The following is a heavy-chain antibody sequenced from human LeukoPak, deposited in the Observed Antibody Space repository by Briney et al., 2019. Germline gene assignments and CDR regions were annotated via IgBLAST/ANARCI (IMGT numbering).Heavy chain of an antibody. Sequence: ASVKVSCKASGGTFSSYAISWVRQAPGQGLEWMGGIIPIFGTANYAQKFQGRVTITTDESTSTAYMELSSLRSEDTAVYYCARVTGPAAESFSYIDVWAKGPRSPSP. CDR3: ARVTGPAAESFSYIDV. J-gene: IGHJ6*03. D-gene: IGHD2-2*01. CDR1: GGTFSSYA. CDR2: IIPIFGTA. V-gene: IGHV1-69*05.